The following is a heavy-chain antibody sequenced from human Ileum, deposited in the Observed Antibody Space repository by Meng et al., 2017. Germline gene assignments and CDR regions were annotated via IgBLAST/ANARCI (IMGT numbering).Heavy chain of an antibody. CDR2: IYSEGGA. CDR1: GYTVSSNH. V-gene: IGHV3-66*02. CDR3: ARVSDSSGHDSVVAAFDI. Sequence: GGSLRLSCAASGYTVSSNHMSWFRQAPGKGLEWVSLIYSEGGAHYADSVQGRFTISRDISKNTLYLQMNSLSAEESAVYYCARVSDSSGHDSVVAAFDIWGQGTMVTVSS. D-gene: IGHD3-22*01. J-gene: IGHJ3*02.